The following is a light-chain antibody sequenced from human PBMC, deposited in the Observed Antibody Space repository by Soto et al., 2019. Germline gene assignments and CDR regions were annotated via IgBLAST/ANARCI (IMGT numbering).Light chain of an antibody. V-gene: IGLV2-14*01. Sequence: QSALTQPASVSGSPGQSITISCTGTSSDVGGYNYVSWYQQHPGKAPKLMIYDVSNRPSGVSNRFSGSKSGNTASLTISGLQAEDEADYYSSSYTISSTHVFGTGTKLTVL. CDR1: SSDVGGYNY. J-gene: IGLJ1*01. CDR3: SSYTISSTHV. CDR2: DVS.